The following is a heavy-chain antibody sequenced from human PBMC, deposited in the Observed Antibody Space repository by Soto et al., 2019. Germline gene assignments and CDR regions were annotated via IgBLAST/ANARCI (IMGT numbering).Heavy chain of an antibody. Sequence: QVQLQESGPGLVKPSQTLSLTCTVSGGSISSGGYYWSWIRQHPGKGLEWIAEIYPSGYTNYNPSLKSRVTISVDKSKNQISLKLTSVTAADTAVYYCARDLRNSDYKWGQGTLVTVSS. V-gene: IGHV4-31*03. CDR3: ARDLRNSDYK. CDR2: IYPSGYT. J-gene: IGHJ4*02. D-gene: IGHD5-12*01. CDR1: GGSISSGGYY.